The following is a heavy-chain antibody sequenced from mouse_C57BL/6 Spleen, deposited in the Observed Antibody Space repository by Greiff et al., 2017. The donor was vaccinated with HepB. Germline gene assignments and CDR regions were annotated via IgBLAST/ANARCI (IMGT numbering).Heavy chain of an antibody. CDR3: ARRKGYGIYDYDGFAY. J-gene: IGHJ3*01. D-gene: IGHD2-4*01. CDR2: IYPSDSET. CDR1: GYTFTSYW. V-gene: IGHV1-61*01. Sequence: QVQLQQPGAELVRPGSSVKLSCKASGYTFTSYWMDWVKQRPGQGLEWIGNIYPSDSETHYNQKFKDKATLTVDKSSSTAYMQLSSLTSEDSAVYYCARRKGYGIYDYDGFAYWGQGTLVTVSA.